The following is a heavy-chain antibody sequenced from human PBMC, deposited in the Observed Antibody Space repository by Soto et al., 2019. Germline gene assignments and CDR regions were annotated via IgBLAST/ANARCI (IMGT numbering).Heavy chain of an antibody. CDR2: IYSSGST. CDR1: GGSISGYF. Sequence: SETLSLTCTVSGGSISGYFWSRIRQPAGKGLDWIGRIYSSGSTNYNPSLNSRITMSVDTSKNQFSLKLSSVSAADTAVYYCARAYDSNGNHAFDIWGQGTLVTVSS. V-gene: IGHV4-4*07. D-gene: IGHD3-22*01. J-gene: IGHJ3*02. CDR3: ARAYDSNGNHAFDI.